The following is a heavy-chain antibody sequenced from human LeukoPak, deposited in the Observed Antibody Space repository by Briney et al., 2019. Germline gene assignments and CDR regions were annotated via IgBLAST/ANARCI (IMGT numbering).Heavy chain of an antibody. D-gene: IGHD3-3*01. V-gene: IGHV3-7*01. CDR2: IKQDGSEK. CDR3: AREPVVGYDFWSGYYTGEDDY. CDR1: GFTFSSYW. J-gene: IGHJ4*02. Sequence: GGSLRLPCAASGFTFSSYWMSWVRQAPGKGLEWVANIKQDGSEKYYVDSVKGRFTISRDNAKNSLYLQMNSLRAEDTAVYYCAREPVVGYDFWSGYYTGEDDYWGQGTLVTVSS.